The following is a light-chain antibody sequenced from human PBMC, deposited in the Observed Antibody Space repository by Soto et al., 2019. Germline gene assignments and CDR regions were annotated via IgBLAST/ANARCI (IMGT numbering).Light chain of an antibody. CDR2: AAS. CDR1: QGINSY. J-gene: IGKJ5*01. V-gene: IGKV1-9*01. Sequence: IQLTQSPSSLSASVGDRVTITCRASQGINSYLAWYQQKPGKAPKLLIYAASTLQSGVPSRFSGSGSGTDFTLTINGLQPEDFATYYCQHLDSYPITFGQGTRLEIK. CDR3: QHLDSYPIT.